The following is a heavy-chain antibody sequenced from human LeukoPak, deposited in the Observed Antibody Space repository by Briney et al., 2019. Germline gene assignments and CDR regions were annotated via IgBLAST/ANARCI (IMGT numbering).Heavy chain of an antibody. J-gene: IGHJ4*02. V-gene: IGHV4-34*01. Sequence: PSETLSLTCAVYGGSFSGYYWSWIRQPPGKGLEWIGEINHSGSTNYNPSLKSRATISVDTSKNQSSLKLSSVTAADTAVYYCARGYIVVIPAAKSGFDYWGQGTLVTVSS. D-gene: IGHD2-2*01. CDR1: GGSFSGYY. CDR2: INHSGST. CDR3: ARGYIVVIPAAKSGFDY.